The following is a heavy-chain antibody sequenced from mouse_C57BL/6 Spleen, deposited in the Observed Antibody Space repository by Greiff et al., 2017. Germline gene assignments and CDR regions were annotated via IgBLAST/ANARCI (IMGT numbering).Heavy chain of an antibody. CDR2: IYPGSGNT. D-gene: IGHD1-2*01. Sequence: VQLQQSGAELVRPGASVKLSCKASGYTFTDYYINWVKQRPGQGLEWIARIYPGSGNTYYNEKFKGKATLTAEKSSSTAYMQLSSLTSEDSAVYFCARSDYSGPYFDVWGTGTTVTVSS. V-gene: IGHV1-76*01. CDR1: GYTFTDYY. J-gene: IGHJ1*03. CDR3: ARSDYSGPYFDV.